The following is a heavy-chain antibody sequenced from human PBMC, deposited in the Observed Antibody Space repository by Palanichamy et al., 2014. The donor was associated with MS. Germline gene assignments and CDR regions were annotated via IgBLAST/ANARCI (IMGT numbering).Heavy chain of an antibody. V-gene: IGHV3-7*04. CDR1: GFTFSSYW. J-gene: IGHJ4*02. Sequence: EVQLVESGGGLVQPGGSLRLSCAASGFTFSSYWMTLVRQAPGKGLEWVANIKPDGSEIYYLDSVKGRFTISRDNANKLLYLQMNSLRAEDTAVYYCARRNCGGDCGLDYWGQGTLVTVSS. CDR3: ARRNCGGDCGLDY. CDR2: IKPDGSEI. D-gene: IGHD2-21*02.